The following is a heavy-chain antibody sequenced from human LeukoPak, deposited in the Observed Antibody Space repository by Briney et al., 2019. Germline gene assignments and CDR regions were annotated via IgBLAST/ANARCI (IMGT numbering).Heavy chain of an antibody. CDR3: AKVAVAAAGGPTPPYYYYYMDV. Sequence: PGGSLRLSCAASGFTFSNYAMHWVRQAPGKGLEWMSVISYDGRNKYFADSVKGRFTLSRDNSKNTLYLQMNSLRAEDTAVYYCAKVAVAAAGGPTPPYYYYYMDVWGKGTTVTVSS. J-gene: IGHJ6*03. D-gene: IGHD6-13*01. CDR1: GFTFSNYA. V-gene: IGHV3-30*04. CDR2: ISYDGRNK.